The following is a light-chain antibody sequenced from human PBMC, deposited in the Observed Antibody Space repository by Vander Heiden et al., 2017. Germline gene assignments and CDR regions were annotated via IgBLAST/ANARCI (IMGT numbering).Light chain of an antibody. V-gene: IGKV3-20*01. Sequence: EIVLTQSPGTLSLSPGERATLSCRASQSVSSSYLAWYQQKPGQAPRLLIYGASSRATGIPDRFRGSGSGTDFTLTISRLEPEDFAVYYCQQYGSSLFTFGHGTKVDIK. CDR1: QSVSSSY. J-gene: IGKJ3*01. CDR2: GAS. CDR3: QQYGSSLFT.